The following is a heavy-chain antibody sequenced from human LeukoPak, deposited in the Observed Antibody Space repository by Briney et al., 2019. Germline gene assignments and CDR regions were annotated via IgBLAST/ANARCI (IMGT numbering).Heavy chain of an antibody. CDR3: ARAPRVYSSGWYAAFDI. V-gene: IGHV4-59*01. CDR2: IYYSGGS. Sequence: SETLSLTCTVSGGSISSYYWSWIRQPPGKGLEWIGYIYYSGGSNYNPSLKSRVTISVDTSKNQFSLKLSSVTAADTAVYYCARAPRVYSSGWYAAFDIWGQGTMVTVSS. D-gene: IGHD6-19*01. CDR1: GGSISSYY. J-gene: IGHJ3*02.